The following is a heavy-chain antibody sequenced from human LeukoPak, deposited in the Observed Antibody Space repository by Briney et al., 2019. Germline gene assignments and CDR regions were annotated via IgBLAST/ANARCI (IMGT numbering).Heavy chain of an antibody. V-gene: IGHV1-69*02. D-gene: IGHD6-13*01. CDR3: ARAAAGTGGDY. J-gene: IGHJ4*02. CDR2: IIPILGIA. Sequence: RASVKVSCKASGGTFSSYTISWVRQAPGQGLEWMGRIIPILGIANYAQKFQGRVTITADKSTSTAYMELSGLRSEDTAVYYCARAAAGTGGDYWGQGTLVTVSS. CDR1: GGTFSSYT.